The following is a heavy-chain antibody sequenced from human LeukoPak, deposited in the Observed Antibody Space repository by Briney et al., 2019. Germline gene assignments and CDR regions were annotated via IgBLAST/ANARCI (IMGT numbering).Heavy chain of an antibody. Sequence: PSETLSLTCTVSGGSISSGDYYWSWIRQSPGKGLEWIGYIYYSGSTYYNPSLKSRVAISVDTSKNQFSLKLSSVTAADTAVYYCASSKTYYYDSSGSYVDYWGQGTLVTVSS. V-gene: IGHV4-30-4*01. J-gene: IGHJ4*02. CDR1: GGSISSGDYY. D-gene: IGHD3-22*01. CDR2: IYYSGST. CDR3: ASSKTYYYDSSGSYVDY.